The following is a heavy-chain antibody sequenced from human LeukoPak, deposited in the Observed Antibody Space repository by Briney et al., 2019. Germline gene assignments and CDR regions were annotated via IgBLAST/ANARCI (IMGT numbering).Heavy chain of an antibody. CDR1: GFTFSSYW. CDR2: ISYDGSNK. V-gene: IGHV3-30*18. J-gene: IGHJ4*02. D-gene: IGHD3-22*01. Sequence: PGGSLRLSCAASGFTFSSYWMSWVRQAPGKGLEWVAVISYDGSNKYYADSVKGRFTISRDNSKNTLYLQMNSLIAEDTAVYYCAKEGSSGYYIFDYWGQGTLVTVSS. CDR3: AKEGSSGYYIFDY.